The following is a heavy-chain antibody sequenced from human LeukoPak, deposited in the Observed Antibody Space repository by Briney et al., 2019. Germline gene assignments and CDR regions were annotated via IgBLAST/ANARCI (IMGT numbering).Heavy chain of an antibody. CDR2: MNPNSGNT. J-gene: IGHJ4*02. Sequence: ASVKVSCKASGYTFTSYDINWVRQATGQGLEWMGWMNPNSGNTGYVQKFQGRVTMTRYTSISTAYMELSSLRSEDTAVYYCARGVRFGELLDYWGQGTLVTVSS. D-gene: IGHD3-10*01. V-gene: IGHV1-8*01. CDR1: GYTFTSYD. CDR3: ARGVRFGELLDY.